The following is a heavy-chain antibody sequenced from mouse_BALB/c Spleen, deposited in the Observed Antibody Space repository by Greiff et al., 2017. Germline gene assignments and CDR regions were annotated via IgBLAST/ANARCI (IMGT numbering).Heavy chain of an antibody. CDR2: ISSGGGST. CDR1: GFAFSSYD. Sequence: EVKLVESGGGLVKPGGSLKLSCAASGFAFSSYDMSWVRQTPEKRLEWVAYISSGGGSTYYPDTVKGRFTISRDNAKNTLYLQMSSLKSEDTAMYYCARGGYGNYVDYWGQGTTLTVSS. D-gene: IGHD2-10*02. CDR3: ARGGYGNYVDY. J-gene: IGHJ2*01. V-gene: IGHV5-12-1*01.